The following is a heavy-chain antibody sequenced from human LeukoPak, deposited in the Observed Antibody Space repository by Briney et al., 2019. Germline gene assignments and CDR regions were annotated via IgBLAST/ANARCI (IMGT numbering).Heavy chain of an antibody. CDR2: IFPADSDA. CDR1: GCHFTNSW. CDR3: ARVGYSSYGMDV. Sequence: GESLKISCKGSGCHFTNSWIGWVRQMPGKGLEWMGIIFPADSDARYSPPFQGQVTISADKSISTAYLQWSSLKASDTAMYYCARVGYSSYGMDVWGKGTTVTVSS. J-gene: IGHJ6*04. D-gene: IGHD6-13*01. V-gene: IGHV5-51*01.